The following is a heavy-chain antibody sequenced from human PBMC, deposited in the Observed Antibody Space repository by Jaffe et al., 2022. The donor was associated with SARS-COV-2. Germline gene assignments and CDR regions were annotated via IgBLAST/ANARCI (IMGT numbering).Heavy chain of an antibody. CDR1: GGSISSSSYY. Sequence: QVRLQESGPGLVKPSQTLSLTCTVSGGSISSSSYYWSWIRQPAGKGLEWIGRIYTSGSTNYNPSLKSRATISVDTSKNQFSLKLSSVTAADTAVYYCARTGCSGGSCYWKYYFDNWGQGTLVTVSS. CDR3: ARTGCSGGSCYWKYYFDN. J-gene: IGHJ4*02. V-gene: IGHV4-61*02. CDR2: IYTSGST. D-gene: IGHD2-15*01.